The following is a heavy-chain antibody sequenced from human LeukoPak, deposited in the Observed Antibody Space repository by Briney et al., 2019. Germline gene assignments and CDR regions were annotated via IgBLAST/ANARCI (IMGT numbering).Heavy chain of an antibody. CDR1: GFTFSSYS. J-gene: IGHJ4*02. CDR3: ARGANGSGSY. V-gene: IGHV3-21*01. D-gene: IGHD6-19*01. CDR2: ISSSSSYI. Sequence: KPGGSLRLSCAASGFTFSSYSMNWVRQAPGKGLEWVSSISSSSSYIYYADSVKGRFAISRDNAKNSLYLQMNSLRAEDTAVYYCARGANGSGSYWGQGTLVTVSS.